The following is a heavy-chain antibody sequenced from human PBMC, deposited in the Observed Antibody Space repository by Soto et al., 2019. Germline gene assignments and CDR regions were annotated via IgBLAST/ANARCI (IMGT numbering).Heavy chain of an antibody. D-gene: IGHD2-8*01. CDR2: IYYSGST. CDR1: GGSISSYY. Sequence: SETLSLTCTVSGGSISSYYWSWIRQPPGKGLEWIGYIYYSGSTNYNPSLKSRVTISVDTSKNQFSLKLSSVTAADTAVYYCARSRAQLGLYVEYYFDYWGQGTLVTVSS. V-gene: IGHV4-59*01. J-gene: IGHJ4*02. CDR3: ARSRAQLGLYVEYYFDY.